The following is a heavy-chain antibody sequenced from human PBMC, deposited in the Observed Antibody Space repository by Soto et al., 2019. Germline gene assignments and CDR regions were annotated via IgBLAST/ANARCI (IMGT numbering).Heavy chain of an antibody. CDR3: AKGIYYDSSAYYQY. CDR1: GFSFSSSA. Sequence: GGSLRLSCAASGFSFSSSAMSWVRQAPGEGLEWVSAINGGGGGTYYADSVKGRFTISRDNSKNTLHLQMTSLRAEDTAVYFCAKGIYYDSSAYYQYWGQGTLVTVSS. CDR2: INGGGGGT. D-gene: IGHD3-22*01. J-gene: IGHJ4*02. V-gene: IGHV3-23*01.